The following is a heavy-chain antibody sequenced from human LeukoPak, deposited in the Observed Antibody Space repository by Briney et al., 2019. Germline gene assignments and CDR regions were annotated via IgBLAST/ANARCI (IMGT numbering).Heavy chain of an antibody. D-gene: IGHD3-9*01. CDR3: ARLYFDSTYYFDY. CDR2: IYYSGST. V-gene: IGHV4-31*11. J-gene: IGHJ4*02. Sequence: SETLSLTCAVYGGSFSGYYWNWIRQHPGKGLEWIGYIYYSGSTYYNPSLKSRVTISVDTSKNQFSLKLSSVTAADTAVYYCARLYFDSTYYFDYWGQGTLVTVSS. CDR1: GGSFSGYY.